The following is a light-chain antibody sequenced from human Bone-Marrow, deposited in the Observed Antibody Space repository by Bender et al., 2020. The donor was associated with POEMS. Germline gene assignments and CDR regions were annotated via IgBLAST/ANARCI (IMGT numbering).Light chain of an antibody. J-gene: IGLJ3*02. CDR1: SSDVGAYNL. CDR2: EVS. Sequence: QSALTQPASVSGSPGQSITISCTGASSDVGAYNLVSWYQQHPGKAPKLMIYEVSKRPSGVSNRFSGSKSDNTASLTISGLQAEDEADYYCTSYAGSTWVFGTGTKLTVL. V-gene: IGLV2-23*02. CDR3: TSYAGSTWV.